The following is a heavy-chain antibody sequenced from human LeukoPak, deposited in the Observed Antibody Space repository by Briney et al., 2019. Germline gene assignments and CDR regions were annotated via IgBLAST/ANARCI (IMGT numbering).Heavy chain of an antibody. D-gene: IGHD6-13*01. CDR3: AKDGNMRAAARPNDY. CDR1: GFSFINYG. V-gene: IGHV3-30*02. J-gene: IGHJ4*02. Sequence: HTGGSLRLSCAVSGFSFINYGMHWVRQAPGKGLEWVAFIRYDGTNKYYADSVKGRFTISRDNSKNTLYLQMNSLRAEDTAVYYCAKDGNMRAAARPNDYWGQGTLVTVSS. CDR2: IRYDGTNK.